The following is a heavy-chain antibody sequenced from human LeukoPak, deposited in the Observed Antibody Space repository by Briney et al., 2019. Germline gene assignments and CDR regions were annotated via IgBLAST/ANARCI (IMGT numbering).Heavy chain of an antibody. CDR2: IYYSGST. Sequence: SETLSLTCTVSGGSVFGGSISSYYWSWIRQPPGKGLEWIGYIYYSGSTNYNPSLKSRVTISVDMSKNQFSLKLSSVTAADTAVYYCARSYGSGTNWFDPWGQGTLVTVSS. CDR3: ARSYGSGTNWFDP. D-gene: IGHD3-10*01. V-gene: IGHV4-61*01. CDR1: GGSVFGGSISSYY. J-gene: IGHJ5*02.